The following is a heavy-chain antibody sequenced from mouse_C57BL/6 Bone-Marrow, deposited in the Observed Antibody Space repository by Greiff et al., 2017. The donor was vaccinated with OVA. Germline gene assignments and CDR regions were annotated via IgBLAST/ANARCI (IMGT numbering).Heavy chain of an antibody. D-gene: IGHD2-3*01. CDR1: GFNIKDDY. CDR2: IDPENGDT. Sequence: EVQLQQSGAELVRPGASVKLSCTASGFNIKDDYMHWVKQRPEQGLEWIGWIDPENGDTEYASKFKGKATITADTSSNTAYLQLSSLTSEDTAVYYCTLDDGYYDAMDDWGQGTSVTVSS. V-gene: IGHV14-4*01. CDR3: TLDDGYYDAMDD. J-gene: IGHJ4*01.